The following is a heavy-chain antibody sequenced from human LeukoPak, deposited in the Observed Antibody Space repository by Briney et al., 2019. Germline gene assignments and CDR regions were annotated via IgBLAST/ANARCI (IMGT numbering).Heavy chain of an antibody. Sequence: GGSLRLSRAASGFTFSSYWMSWVRQAPGKGLEWVANIKQDGSEKYYVDSVKGRFTISRDNAKNSLYLQMNSLRAEDTAVYYCARSPSYSSGWLFDYWGQGTLVTVSS. J-gene: IGHJ4*02. V-gene: IGHV3-7*01. D-gene: IGHD6-19*01. CDR3: ARSPSYSSGWLFDY. CDR1: GFTFSSYW. CDR2: IKQDGSEK.